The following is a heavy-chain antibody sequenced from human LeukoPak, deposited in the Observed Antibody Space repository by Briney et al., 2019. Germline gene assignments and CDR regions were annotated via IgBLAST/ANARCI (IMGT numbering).Heavy chain of an antibody. Sequence: PGGSLRLSCAASGFTFSSYAMSWVRQAPGKGLEWVSAISGSVGSTYYADSVKCRVTISRDNSKNTLYLQMNSPRAEDTAVYYSAKGAHLTMPADSWGQGTLVTVSS. V-gene: IGHV3-23*01. D-gene: IGHD2-2*01. CDR2: ISGSVGST. CDR1: GFTFSSYA. CDR3: AKGAHLTMPADS. J-gene: IGHJ4*02.